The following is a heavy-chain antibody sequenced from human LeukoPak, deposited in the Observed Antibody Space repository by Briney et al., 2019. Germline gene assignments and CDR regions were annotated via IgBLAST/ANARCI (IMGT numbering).Heavy chain of an antibody. V-gene: IGHV3-21*01. J-gene: IGHJ4*02. CDR3: ARTPVSSNFDY. CDR2: ISSDSSYI. D-gene: IGHD2/OR15-2a*01. CDR1: GFAFSTFK. Sequence: GGSLRLSCAASGFAFSTFKMNWVRQAPGKGLEWVSSISSDSSYIYYEDSVKGRFTISRDNAKNSLYLQMNSLRAEDTAVYYCARTPVSSNFDYWGQGTLVTVSS.